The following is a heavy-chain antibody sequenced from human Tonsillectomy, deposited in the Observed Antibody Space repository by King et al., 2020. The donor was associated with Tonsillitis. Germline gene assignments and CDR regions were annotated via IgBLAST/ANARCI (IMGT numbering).Heavy chain of an antibody. Sequence: QLQESGPGLVKPSETLSLTCTVSGGSISSDYWSWIRQPPGKGLEWIGYIYYSGSTNYNPSLKSRVTISVDTSKNQFSLKLISVTAADTAVYYCARHYYDSSGYYHDAFDIWGQGTMVNVSS. D-gene: IGHD3-22*01. CDR2: IYYSGST. CDR3: ARHYYDSSGYYHDAFDI. CDR1: GGSISSDY. V-gene: IGHV4-59*08. J-gene: IGHJ3*02.